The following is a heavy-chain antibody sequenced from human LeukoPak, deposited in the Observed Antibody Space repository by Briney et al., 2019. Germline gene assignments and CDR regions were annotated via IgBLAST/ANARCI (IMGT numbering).Heavy chain of an antibody. CDR2: INPNSGGT. CDR1: GYTFSDYY. D-gene: IGHD6-13*01. CDR3: ARTITRIAAADY. J-gene: IGHJ4*02. Sequence: GASVKVSCKASGYTFSDYYLHWVRQAPGQGLEWMGWINPNSGGTNYAQKFQGRVTMTRDTSISTAYMELSRLRSDDTAVYYCARTITRIAAADYWGQGTLVTVSS. V-gene: IGHV1-2*02.